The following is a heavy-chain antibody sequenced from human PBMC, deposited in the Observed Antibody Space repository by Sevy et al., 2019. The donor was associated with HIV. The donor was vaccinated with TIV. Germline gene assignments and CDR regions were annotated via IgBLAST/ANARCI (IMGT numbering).Heavy chain of an antibody. D-gene: IGHD3-22*01. CDR2: ISYDGSNK. J-gene: IGHJ4*02. V-gene: IGHV3-30*04. CDR1: GFTFSSYA. CDR3: ASAPVDYYDSSGYFSQPAYYFDY. Sequence: GGSLRLSCAASGFTFSSYAMHWVRQAPGKGLEWMAVISYDGSNKYYADSVKGRFTISRDNSKNTLYLQMNSLRAEDTAVYYCASAPVDYYDSSGYFSQPAYYFDYWGQGTLVTVSS.